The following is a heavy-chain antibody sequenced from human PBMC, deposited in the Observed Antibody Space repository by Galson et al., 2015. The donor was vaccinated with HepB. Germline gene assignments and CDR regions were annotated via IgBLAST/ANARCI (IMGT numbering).Heavy chain of an antibody. J-gene: IGHJ3*02. Sequence: SLRLSCAASGFTFSSYWMHWVRQAPGKGLVWVSRINTDGSSTNYADSVKDRFTISRDNAKNTLYLQMNSLRAEDTAVYYCARDYYGSGTYGGFDIWGQGTMVTVSS. V-gene: IGHV3-74*01. D-gene: IGHD3-10*01. CDR1: GFTFSSYW. CDR2: INTDGSST. CDR3: ARDYYGSGTYGGFDI.